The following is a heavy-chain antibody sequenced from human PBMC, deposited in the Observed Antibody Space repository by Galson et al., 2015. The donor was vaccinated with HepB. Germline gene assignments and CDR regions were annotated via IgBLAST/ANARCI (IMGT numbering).Heavy chain of an antibody. V-gene: IGHV3-30*04. CDR1: GFTFNSYA. CDR2: ISNDGSNK. Sequence: SLRLSCAASGFTFNSYAMHWVRQAPGKGLEWVAVISNDGSNKYYADSVTGRFTISRGNSENTLLLHVDSLRPEDAAVYYCARDRGGGVHGCYYGMDVWGQGTTVTVSS. D-gene: IGHD3-10*01. CDR3: ARDRGGGVHGCYYGMDV. J-gene: IGHJ6*02.